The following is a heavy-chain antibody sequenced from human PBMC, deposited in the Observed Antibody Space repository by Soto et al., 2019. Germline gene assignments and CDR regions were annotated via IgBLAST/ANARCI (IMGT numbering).Heavy chain of an antibody. J-gene: IGHJ5*02. CDR3: AKSLYGGKGMWWFDP. CDR1: GFTFSSYA. CDR2: ISGSGGST. D-gene: IGHD2-15*01. Sequence: GGSLRLSCAASGFTFSSYAMSWVRQAPGKGLEWVSAISGSGGSTYYADSVKGRFTISRDNSKNTLYLQMNSLRAEDTAVYYCAKSLYGGKGMWWFDPWGQGTLVTVSS. V-gene: IGHV3-23*01.